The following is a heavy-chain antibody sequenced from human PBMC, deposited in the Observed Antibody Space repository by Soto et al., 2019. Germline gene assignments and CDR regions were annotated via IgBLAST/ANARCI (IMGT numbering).Heavy chain of an antibody. D-gene: IGHD2-15*01. V-gene: IGHV4-34*01. CDR3: VRGLRYSGMDV. Sequence: WTWLRQPPGRGLEWIGEIDHSGSTNYNPSLEGRVTMSIDTAKNRFSLNVTSVTAADTAVYYCVRGLRYSGMDVWGQGTTVTVS. J-gene: IGHJ6*02. CDR2: IDHSGST.